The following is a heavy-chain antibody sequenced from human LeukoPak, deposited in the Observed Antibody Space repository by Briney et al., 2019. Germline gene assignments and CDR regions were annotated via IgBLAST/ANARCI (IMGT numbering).Heavy chain of an antibody. CDR1: GYTFTGYY. CDR3: ARFTGSPDY. Sequence: ASVKVSCKASGYTFTGYYLHWVRQAPGQGLEWMGWITPNSGATNYALKFQGRVTMTRDTSIGTAYMELSGLTSDDTAVYYCARFTGSPDYWGQGTLVTVSS. D-gene: IGHD1-26*01. V-gene: IGHV1-2*02. J-gene: IGHJ4*02. CDR2: ITPNSGAT.